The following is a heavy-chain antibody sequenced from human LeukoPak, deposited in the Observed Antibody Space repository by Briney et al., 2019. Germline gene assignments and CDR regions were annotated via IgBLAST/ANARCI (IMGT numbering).Heavy chain of an antibody. CDR1: GGTFSSYA. CDR2: IIPIFGTA. CDR3: ARDWIADIVVVPAAISRVGAFDI. V-gene: IGHV1-69*13. Sequence: ASVKASCKASGGTFSSYAISWVRQAPGQGLEWMGGIIPIFGTANYAQKFQGRVTITADESTSTAYMELSSLRSEDTAVYYCARDWIADIVVVPAAISRVGAFDIWGQGTMVTVSS. D-gene: IGHD2-2*02. J-gene: IGHJ3*02.